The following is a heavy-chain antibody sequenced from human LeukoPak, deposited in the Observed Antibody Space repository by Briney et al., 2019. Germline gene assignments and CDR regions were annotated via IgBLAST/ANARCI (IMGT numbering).Heavy chain of an antibody. D-gene: IGHD3-16*01. J-gene: IGHJ6*02. V-gene: IGHV3-21*01. CDR1: GFTFKTYT. CDR3: AREGGYQYYYAMDV. CDR2: ISSSSSYI. Sequence: GGSLRLSCAASGFTFKTYTMHWVRQAPGMGLEWVSSISSSSSYIFYADSVKGRFTISRDNAKNSLYLQMSSLRAEDAAVYYCAREGGYQYYYAMDVWGQGITVTVPS.